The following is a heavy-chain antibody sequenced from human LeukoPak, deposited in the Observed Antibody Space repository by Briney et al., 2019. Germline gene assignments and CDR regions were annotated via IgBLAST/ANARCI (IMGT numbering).Heavy chain of an antibody. J-gene: IGHJ6*02. D-gene: IGHD1-26*01. V-gene: IGHV1-69*01. CDR2: IIPIFGTA. CDR1: GGTFSRYA. Sequence: SVRVSCKASGGTFSRYAISWVRQAPGQGLEWMGGIIPIFGTANYAQKFQGRVTITADESTSTAYMELSSLRSEDTAVYYCARDLIVGATEPNYYYYYGMDVWGQGTTVTVSS. CDR3: ARDLIVGATEPNYYYYYGMDV.